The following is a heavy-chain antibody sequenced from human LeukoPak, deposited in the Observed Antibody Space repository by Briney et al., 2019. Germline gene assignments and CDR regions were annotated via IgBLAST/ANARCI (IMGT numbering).Heavy chain of an antibody. CDR2: ISSTSSTI. J-gene: IGHJ4*02. CDR3: ASRFDY. V-gene: IGHV3-48*01. CDR1: GGSISSSS. Sequence: PSETLSLTCTVSGGSISSSSDYWGWIRQAPGKGLEWVSYISSTSSTIYYTESVKGRFTISRDNAKNSLYLQMNSLRAEDTAVYYCASRFDYWGQGTLVTVSS.